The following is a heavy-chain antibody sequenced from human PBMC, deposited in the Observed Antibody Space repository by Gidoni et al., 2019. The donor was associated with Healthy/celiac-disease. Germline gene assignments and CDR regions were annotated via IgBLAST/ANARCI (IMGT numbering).Heavy chain of an antibody. CDR2: SSGSGGST. V-gene: IGHV3-23*01. D-gene: IGHD2-8*01. Sequence: EVQLLESGGGLVQPGGSLRLSCAASGFPFSSYAISWVRQAPGKGLEWVSASSGSGGSTYYADSVKGRFTISRDNSKNTLYLQMNSRRAEDTAVYYCACRALMVYAAPNDPLKSDGMDVWGQGTTVTVSS. J-gene: IGHJ6*02. CDR3: ACRALMVYAAPNDPLKSDGMDV. CDR1: GFPFSSYA.